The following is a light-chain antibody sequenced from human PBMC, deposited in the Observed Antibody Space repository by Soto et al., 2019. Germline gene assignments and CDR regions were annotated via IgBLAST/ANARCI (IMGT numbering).Light chain of an antibody. CDR2: NTF. Sequence: EIVLTQSPGTLSLSPGDRATLSCRASQCFSTSYLAWYQHKPGQAPRLLIHNTFTRATGIPDRFSGSGSGTDFTLTISRLEPEDFAVYYCQQYGGSPFTFGPGTKVDIK. CDR3: QQYGGSPFT. J-gene: IGKJ3*01. V-gene: IGKV3-20*01. CDR1: QCFSTSY.